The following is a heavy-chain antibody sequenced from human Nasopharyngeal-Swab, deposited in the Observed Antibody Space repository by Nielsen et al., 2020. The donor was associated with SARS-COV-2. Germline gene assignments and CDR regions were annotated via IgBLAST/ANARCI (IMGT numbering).Heavy chain of an antibody. CDR3: ARGLPMVLVVIRTSWFDP. V-gene: IGHV4-34*01. Sequence: WIRQPPGKGLEWIGEINHSGSTNYNPSLKSRVTISVDTSKNQFSLKLSSVTAADTAVYYCARGLPMVLVVIRTSWFDPWGQVALVTVSS. D-gene: IGHD3-10*01. CDR2: INHSGST. J-gene: IGHJ5*02.